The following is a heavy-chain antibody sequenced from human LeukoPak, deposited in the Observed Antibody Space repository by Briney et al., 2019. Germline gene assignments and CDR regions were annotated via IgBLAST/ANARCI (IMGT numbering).Heavy chain of an antibody. V-gene: IGHV3-30*04. Sequence: GGSLRLSCAASGFTFSTYVMHWVRQAPGKGLEWVAVISYDGSDKYYADSVKGRFTISRDNSKNTVYPQMNSLRAEDTAVYYCAKGGRTHSFDYWGQGTLVTVSS. CDR2: ISYDGSDK. D-gene: IGHD1-14*01. CDR3: AKGGRTHSFDY. CDR1: GFTFSTYV. J-gene: IGHJ4*02.